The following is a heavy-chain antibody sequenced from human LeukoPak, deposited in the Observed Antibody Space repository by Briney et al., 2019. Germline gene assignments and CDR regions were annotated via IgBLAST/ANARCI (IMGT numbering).Heavy chain of an antibody. D-gene: IGHD1-20*01. CDR3: ARGITGTSRGSQDYFDY. Sequence: GASVKVSCKASGYTFTSYDINWVRQATGQGLEWMGWMNPNSGNTGYAQKFQGRDTMTRNTSISTAYMELSSLRSEDTAVYYCARGITGTSRGSQDYFDYWGQGTLVTVSS. V-gene: IGHV1-8*01. CDR1: GYTFTSYD. CDR2: MNPNSGNT. J-gene: IGHJ4*02.